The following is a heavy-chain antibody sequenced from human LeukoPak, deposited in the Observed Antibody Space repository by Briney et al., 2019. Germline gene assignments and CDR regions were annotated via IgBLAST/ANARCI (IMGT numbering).Heavy chain of an antibody. J-gene: IGHJ4*02. CDR3: ARGKSGSNVTKGY. CDR1: GFTFSSYW. V-gene: IGHV3-7*01. D-gene: IGHD1-26*01. Sequence: GGSLRLSCVVSGFTFSSYWMSWVRQAPGKGLECVADIKQDGSEKYYVDSVKGRFTISRDNAKNSLYLQMNSLRVEDTAVYYCARGKSGSNVTKGYWGEGTLVSVSS. CDR2: IKQDGSEK.